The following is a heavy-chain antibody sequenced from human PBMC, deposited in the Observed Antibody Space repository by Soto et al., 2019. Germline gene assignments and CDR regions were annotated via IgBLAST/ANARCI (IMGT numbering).Heavy chain of an antibody. D-gene: IGHD4-17*01. J-gene: IGHJ4*03. Sequence: GGSLRLSCVGSGFTFSTYSIHWVRQAPGKGLEWVSSISGSGGSTYYADSVKGRFTISRDNSKNTLYLQMNSLRAEDTAVYYCAKVPTVVTPALWGHGTLVTVSS. CDR2: ISGSGGST. CDR3: AKVPTVVTPAL. V-gene: IGHV3-23*01. CDR1: GFTFSTYS.